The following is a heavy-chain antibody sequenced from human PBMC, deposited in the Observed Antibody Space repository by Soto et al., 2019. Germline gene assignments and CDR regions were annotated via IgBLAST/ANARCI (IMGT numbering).Heavy chain of an antibody. J-gene: IGHJ4*02. CDR1: GDSVSSNSAA. D-gene: IGHD6-6*01. V-gene: IGHV6-1*01. CDR3: ARGPSPLAY. Sequence: QVQLQQSGPGLLKPSQTLSLTCAISGDSVSSNSAAWNWIRQSPSRGLEWLGRTYYRSKSYSDYAGSVKSRITINADTSKNQFSLHLNAVTPQATAVYYCARGPSPLAYWGRGTVVTVSS. CDR2: TYYRSKSYS.